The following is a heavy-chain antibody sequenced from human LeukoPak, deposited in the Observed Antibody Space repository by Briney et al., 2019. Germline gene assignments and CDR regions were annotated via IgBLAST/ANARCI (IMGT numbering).Heavy chain of an antibody. V-gene: IGHV3-48*01. J-gene: IGHJ4*02. CDR2: ISSGSSTI. CDR1: GFTFSSYS. D-gene: IGHD3-22*01. CDR3: AETSHSGYPNY. Sequence: GGSLRLSCAASGFTFSSYSMNWVRQAPGKWLEWVSYISSGSSTIYYADSVKGRFTISRDNAKNSLYLQMNSLRAEDTAVYYCAETSHSGYPNYWGQGTLVTVSS.